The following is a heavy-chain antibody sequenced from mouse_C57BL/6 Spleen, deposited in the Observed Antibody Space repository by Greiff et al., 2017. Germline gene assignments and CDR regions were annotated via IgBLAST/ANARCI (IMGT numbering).Heavy chain of an antibody. Sequence: VQLPQSGPELVKPVASVKISCKASGYAFSSSWMNWVKQRPGKGLEWIGRIYPGDGDTNYNGKFKGKATLTADKSSSTAYMQLSSLTSEDSAVYFCARNYGSFYAMDYWGQGTSVTVSS. CDR1: GYAFSSSW. J-gene: IGHJ4*01. CDR3: ARNYGSFYAMDY. CDR2: IYPGDGDT. V-gene: IGHV1-82*01. D-gene: IGHD1-1*01.